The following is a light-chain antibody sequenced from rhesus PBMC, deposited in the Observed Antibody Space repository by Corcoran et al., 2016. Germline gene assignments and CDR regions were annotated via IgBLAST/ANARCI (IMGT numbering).Light chain of an antibody. CDR2: SAS. Sequence: EIVMTQSPATLSLSPGERATLSCRASQSVSSNLAWYQPKPGQAPRLLIYSASNRAPDIPNRFSGSGSVTDFTLTISSLEPEDVGVYYCQQYNNWIFSFGPGTRLDIK. CDR1: QSVSSN. J-gene: IGKJ3*01. CDR3: QQYNNWIFS. V-gene: IGKV3-35*01.